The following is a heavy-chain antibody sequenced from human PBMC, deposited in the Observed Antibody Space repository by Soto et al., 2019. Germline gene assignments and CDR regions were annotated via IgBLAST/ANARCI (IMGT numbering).Heavy chain of an antibody. D-gene: IGHD2-8*01. V-gene: IGHV4-59*11. Sequence: SETLSLTCTVSGTSMTGHFLSWMRQPPGKGLEWIGYGYYSGSTLYNPSLKSRVTISLDTSKNHFSLRLSSVTSADTAVYYCARGVFFSVMGTSEFYTWALGTVVTVSS. CDR1: GTSMTGHF. CDR3: ARGVFFSVMGTSEFYT. CDR2: GYYSGST. J-gene: IGHJ5*02.